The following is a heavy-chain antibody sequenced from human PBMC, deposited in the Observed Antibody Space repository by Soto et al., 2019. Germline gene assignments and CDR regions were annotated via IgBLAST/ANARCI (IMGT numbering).Heavy chain of an antibody. D-gene: IGHD1-26*01. CDR3: AQARITGSYNMGSANDY. Sequence: EVQLLESGGGFVQPGGSLRLSCTASGFTFSSYAMTWVRQAAGKGLECVSAISGYGDTTNYADSVKGRFTISRDNSRNTLYLQMNRLRAEDTARYYCAQARITGSYNMGSANDYWGQGTLVNVSS. J-gene: IGHJ4*02. V-gene: IGHV3-23*01. CDR1: GFTFSSYA. CDR2: ISGYGDTT.